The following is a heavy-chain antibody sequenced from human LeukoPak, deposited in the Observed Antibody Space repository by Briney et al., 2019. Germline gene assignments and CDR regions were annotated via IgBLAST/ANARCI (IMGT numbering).Heavy chain of an antibody. CDR2: IYYSGST. Sequence: SETLSLTCTVSGGSISSGDYYWSWIRQPPGKGLEWIGYIYYSGSTYYNPSLKSRVTISVDTSKNQFSLKLSSVTAADTAVYYCASSTTYARRYYYYYYGMDVWGQGTTVTVSS. CDR1: GGSISSGDYY. V-gene: IGHV4-30-4*01. CDR3: ASSTTYARRYYYYYYGMDV. J-gene: IGHJ6*02. D-gene: IGHD4-17*01.